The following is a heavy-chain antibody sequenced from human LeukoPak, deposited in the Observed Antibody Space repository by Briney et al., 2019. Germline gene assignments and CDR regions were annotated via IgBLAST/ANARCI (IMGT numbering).Heavy chain of an antibody. CDR3: ARAMVWGDYVAPFDY. J-gene: IGHJ4*02. CDR2: INWNGGST. V-gene: IGHV3-20*04. CDR1: GFTFDDSR. Sequence: GGSLRLSCAASGFTFDDSRMSWVRQAPGKGREWVSGINWNGGSTGYADSVKGRFTISRDNAKNSLYVQMNSLRAEDTAVYYCARAMVWGDYVAPFDYWGQGTLVTVSS. D-gene: IGHD3-10*01.